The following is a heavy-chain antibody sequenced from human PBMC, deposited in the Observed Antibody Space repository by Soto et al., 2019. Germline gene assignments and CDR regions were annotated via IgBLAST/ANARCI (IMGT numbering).Heavy chain of an antibody. D-gene: IGHD2-15*01. V-gene: IGHV5-51*01. Sequence: GESLKISCKGSGYSFISYWIGWVRQMPGKGLEWMGIIYPGDSDTRYSPSFQGQVTISADKSISTAYLQWSSLKASDTAMYYCASAYCSGGSCYRPHYFDYWGQGTLVTVSS. CDR3: ASAYCSGGSCYRPHYFDY. CDR1: GYSFISYW. J-gene: IGHJ4*02. CDR2: IYPGDSDT.